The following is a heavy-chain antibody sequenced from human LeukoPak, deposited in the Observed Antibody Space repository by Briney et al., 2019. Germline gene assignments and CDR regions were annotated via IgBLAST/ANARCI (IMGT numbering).Heavy chain of an antibody. D-gene: IGHD2-15*01. Sequence: GGSLRLSCAASGFTFSSYAMHWVRQAPGKGLEWVAVISYDGSNKYYADSVKGRFTISRDNSKNTLYLQMNSLRAEDTAVYYCAKETLRGCSGGSCYSAEYFQHWGQGTLVTVSS. V-gene: IGHV3-30-3*01. J-gene: IGHJ1*01. CDR2: ISYDGSNK. CDR3: AKETLRGCSGGSCYSAEYFQH. CDR1: GFTFSSYA.